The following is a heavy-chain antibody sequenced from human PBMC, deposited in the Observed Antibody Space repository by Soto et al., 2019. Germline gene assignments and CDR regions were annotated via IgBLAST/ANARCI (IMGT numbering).Heavy chain of an antibody. J-gene: IGHJ6*02. CDR2: ISYDGNNK. V-gene: IGHV3-30-3*01. CDR3: ARDLSGSGIIDYYYGMDV. CDR1: GFTFSSYA. Sequence: QVQLVESGGGVVQPGRSLRLSCAASGFTFSSYAMHWVRQAPGKGLEWVALISYDGNNKYYADSVKGRFTISRDNSQNTLYLKMNRLRAEDKAVYYCARDLSGSGIIDYYYGMDVWGQGTTVTVSS. D-gene: IGHD3-10*01.